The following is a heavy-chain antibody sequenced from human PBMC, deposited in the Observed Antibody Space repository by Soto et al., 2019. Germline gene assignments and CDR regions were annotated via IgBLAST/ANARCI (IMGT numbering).Heavy chain of an antibody. CDR1: GGTFSRHA. D-gene: IGHD3-22*01. Sequence: QVQLVQSGAEVRKPGSSVKVSCKASGGTFSRHAISWVRQAPGKGLEWMGGIIPIFGTANHAQQFQGRVTIIADESTITVYMELSSLRSEDTAMYYCARGWGYDSNDYYYAYWGQGTLVIVSS. J-gene: IGHJ4*02. CDR2: IIPIFGTA. CDR3: ARGWGYDSNDYYYAY. V-gene: IGHV1-69*01.